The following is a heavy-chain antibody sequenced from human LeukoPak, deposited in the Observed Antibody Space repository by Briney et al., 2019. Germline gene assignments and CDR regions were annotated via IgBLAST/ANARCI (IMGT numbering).Heavy chain of an antibody. CDR2: IKQDGSEK. V-gene: IGHV3-7*01. CDR1: GFTFSSYW. J-gene: IGHJ3*02. CDR3: ARVDFKGYYDFWSGKYDAFDI. D-gene: IGHD3-3*01. Sequence: GGSLRLSCAASGFTFSSYWMSWVRQAPGKGLEGVANIKQDGSEKYYVDSVKGRFTISRDNAKNSLYLQMNSLRAEDTAVYYCARVDFKGYYDFWSGKYDAFDIWGQGTMVTVSS.